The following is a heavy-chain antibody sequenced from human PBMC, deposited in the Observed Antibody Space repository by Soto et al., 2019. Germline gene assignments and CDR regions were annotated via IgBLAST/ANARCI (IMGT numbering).Heavy chain of an antibody. Sequence: EVQLVESGGGLVQPGGSLRLSCAASGFTVSSNYMSWVRQAPGKGLEWASVFYSGGSTFYADSAKGRFTISRDNSENTLYLQMNSLRVEDTAVYYWARERGGDYGFDYCGQGTLVTVSS. V-gene: IGHV3-66*01. CDR3: ARERGGDYGFDY. CDR1: GFTVSSNY. CDR2: FYSGGST. D-gene: IGHD4-17*01. J-gene: IGHJ4*02.